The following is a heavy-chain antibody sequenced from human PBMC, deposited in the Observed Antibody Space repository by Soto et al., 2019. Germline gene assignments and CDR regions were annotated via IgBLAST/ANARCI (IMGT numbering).Heavy chain of an antibody. V-gene: IGHV4-59*01. J-gene: IGHJ4*02. CDR2: IYYSGST. Sequence: PSETLSLTCTVSGGSISSYYWSWIRQPPGKGLEWIGYIYYSGSTIYNPSLKSRVTISVDTSKNQFSLTLSSVTAADTAVYYCARAAVATITWFHYWDQAPLVTVSS. D-gene: IGHD5-12*01. CDR3: ARAAVATITWFHY. CDR1: GGSISSYY.